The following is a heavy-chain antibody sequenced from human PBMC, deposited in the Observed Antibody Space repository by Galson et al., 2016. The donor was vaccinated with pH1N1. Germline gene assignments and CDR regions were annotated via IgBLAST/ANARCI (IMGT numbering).Heavy chain of an antibody. D-gene: IGHD4-23*01. V-gene: IGHV1-24*01. Sequence: VKVSCKVSGSNLSELSMHWVRQAPGKGLEWMGGFDPENDEIVYAQKFQGRVTMAEDTSTDTAYMDLNSLRTDDTAVYYCATMDYGGNGYYWGQGTLVTVSS. CDR1: GSNLSELS. CDR2: FDPENDEI. CDR3: ATMDYGGNGYY. J-gene: IGHJ4*02.